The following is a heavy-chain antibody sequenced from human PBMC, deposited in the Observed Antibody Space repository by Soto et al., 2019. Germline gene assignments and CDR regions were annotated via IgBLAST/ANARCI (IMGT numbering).Heavy chain of an antibody. CDR2: IWYDGSNK. D-gene: IGHD2-15*01. CDR3: ARDLVAATLDY. Sequence: GSLRLSCAASGFTFSSYGMHWVRQAPGKGLEWVAVIWYDGSNKYYADSVKGRFTISRDNSKNKLYLQMNSLRAEDTAVYYCARDLVAATLDYWGQGTLVTVSS. V-gene: IGHV3-33*01. CDR1: GFTFSSYG. J-gene: IGHJ4*02.